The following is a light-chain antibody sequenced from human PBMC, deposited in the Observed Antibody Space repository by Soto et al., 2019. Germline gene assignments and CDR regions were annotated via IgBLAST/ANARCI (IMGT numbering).Light chain of an antibody. V-gene: IGKV1-5*03. CDR1: QSISSW. Sequence: DIQMTQSPSTLSATVGDRVTITCRASQSISSWLAWYQQKPGEAHKLLIYKASSLESGVPSRFSGSGSGTEFTLTISSLQPEDFATYYCQQYNSYPYTFGQGTKLEIK. CDR3: QQYNSYPYT. J-gene: IGKJ2*01. CDR2: KAS.